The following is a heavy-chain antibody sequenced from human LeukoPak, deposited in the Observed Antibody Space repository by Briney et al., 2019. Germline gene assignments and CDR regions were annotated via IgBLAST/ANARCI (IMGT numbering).Heavy chain of an antibody. V-gene: IGHV3-23*01. D-gene: IGHD3-3*01. CDR3: AKDSTTSGSYYGMDV. CDR1: GFTFNNYV. J-gene: IGHJ6*02. CDR2: ISGTGGST. Sequence: GGSLRLSCAASGFTFNNYVMTWVRQAPGKGLEWVSSISGTGGSTYYTDSVKGRFTISRDNSKNTLYLQMNSLRAEDTAVYYCAKDSTTSGSYYGMDVWGQGTTVTVSS.